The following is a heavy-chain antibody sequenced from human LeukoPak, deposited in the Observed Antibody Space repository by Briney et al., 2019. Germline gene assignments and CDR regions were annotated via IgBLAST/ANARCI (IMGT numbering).Heavy chain of an antibody. CDR3: ARGPGVTTGYGMDV. J-gene: IGHJ6*02. CDR1: GYTFTSYA. CDR2: INTNTGNP. Sequence: GASVKVSCKASGYTFTSYAMNWVRQAPGQGLEWMGWINTNTGNPTYAQGFTGRFVFSLDTSVSTAYLQISSLKAEDAAVYYCARGPGVTTGYGMDVWGQGTTVTVSS. V-gene: IGHV7-4-1*02. D-gene: IGHD4-11*01.